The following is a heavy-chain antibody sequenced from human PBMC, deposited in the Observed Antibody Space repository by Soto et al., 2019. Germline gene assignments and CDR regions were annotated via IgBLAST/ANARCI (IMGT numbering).Heavy chain of an antibody. J-gene: IGHJ4*02. CDR3: AREVIAGEYYFDY. CDR1: GGSISSGGYY. V-gene: IGHV4-31*03. Sequence: QVQLQESGPGLVKPSQTLSLTCTVSGGSISSGGYYWSWIRQHPGKGLEWIGYIYYSGSTYYNPSLKSRVTISVDTSKNQFYLKLSSVTAADTAVYYCAREVIAGEYYFDYWGQGTLVTVSS. D-gene: IGHD6-13*01. CDR2: IYYSGST.